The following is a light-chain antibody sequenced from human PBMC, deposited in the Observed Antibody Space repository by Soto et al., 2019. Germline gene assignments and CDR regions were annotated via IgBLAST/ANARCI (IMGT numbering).Light chain of an antibody. Sequence: EIVLTQSPGTLSLSPGERATLSCRASQSVSSIFLAWYQQKPGQAPRLLISGASSRATGIPDRFSGSGSGTEFTRTISRLEPEDFAVYYCQQYHDTGTFVQGTKV. CDR1: QSVSSIF. CDR2: GAS. CDR3: QQYHDTGT. V-gene: IGKV3-20*01. J-gene: IGKJ1*01.